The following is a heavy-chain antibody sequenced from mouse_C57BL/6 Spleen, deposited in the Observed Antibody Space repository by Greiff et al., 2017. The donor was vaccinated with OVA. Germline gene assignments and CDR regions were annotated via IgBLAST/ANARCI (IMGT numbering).Heavy chain of an antibody. J-gene: IGHJ2*01. Sequence: EVQLQQSGPVLVKPGASVKMSCKASGYTFTDYYMNWVKQSHGKSLEWIGVINPYNGGTSYNQKFKGKATLTVDKSSSTAYMELNSLTSEDSAVYYCAAHYYGSRRGYFDYWGQGTTLTVSS. CDR2: INPYNGGT. D-gene: IGHD1-1*01. CDR1: GYTFTDYY. CDR3: AAHYYGSRRGYFDY. V-gene: IGHV1-19*01.